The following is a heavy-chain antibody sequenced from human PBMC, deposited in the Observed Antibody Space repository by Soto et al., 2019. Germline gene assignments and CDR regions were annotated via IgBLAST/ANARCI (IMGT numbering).Heavy chain of an antibody. Sequence: GALVKVSCKASGGTFSSYAISWVRQAPGQGLEWMGGIIPIFGTANYAQKFQGRVTITADKSTSTAYMELSSLRSEDTAVYYCARTERITMVRGVYYYYGMDVWGQGTTVTVSS. D-gene: IGHD3-10*01. CDR3: ARTERITMVRGVYYYYGMDV. V-gene: IGHV1-69*06. CDR1: GGTFSSYA. J-gene: IGHJ6*02. CDR2: IIPIFGTA.